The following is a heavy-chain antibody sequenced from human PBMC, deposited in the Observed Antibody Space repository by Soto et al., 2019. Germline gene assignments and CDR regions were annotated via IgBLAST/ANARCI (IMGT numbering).Heavy chain of an antibody. V-gene: IGHV1-3*01. J-gene: IGHJ4*02. CDR1: GNTFTSYS. CDR3: ARDRYSSSWYVGAFDY. CDR2: INAGNGNT. D-gene: IGHD6-13*01. Sequence: QVQLVQSGAEVKKPGASVKVSCKASGNTFTSYSVYWVRQAPGQGLEWMGWINAGNGNTRYSQKFQDRVTITRDTSASKSYMELSSLRSDETAVYYCARDRYSSSWYVGAFDYWGQGTLVTVSS.